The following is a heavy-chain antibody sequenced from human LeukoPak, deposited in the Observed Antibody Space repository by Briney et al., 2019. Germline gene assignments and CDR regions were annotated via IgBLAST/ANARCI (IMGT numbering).Heavy chain of an antibody. J-gene: IGHJ4*02. Sequence: PSETLSLTCTVSGASISSYYWSWVRQPPGKGLEWIGYIYYSGSTNYSPSLKSRVTISVDTSKNHYSLKLSSVTAADTAVYCCAGVYSSSWYPLDYWGQGTLVTVSS. CDR3: AGVYSSSWYPLDY. CDR2: IYYSGST. D-gene: IGHD6-13*01. V-gene: IGHV4-59*01. CDR1: GASISSYY.